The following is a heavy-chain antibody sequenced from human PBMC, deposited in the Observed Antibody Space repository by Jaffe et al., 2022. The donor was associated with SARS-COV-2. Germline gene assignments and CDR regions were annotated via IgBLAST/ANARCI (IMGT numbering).Heavy chain of an antibody. CDR1: GGSFSGYY. CDR2: INHSGST. J-gene: IGHJ3*02. D-gene: IGHD6-13*01. CDR3: ARGTKTDGIADAFDI. Sequence: QVQLQQWGAGLLKPSETLSLTCAVYGGSFSGYYWSWIRQPPGKGLEWIGEINHSGSTNYNPSLKSRVTISVDTSKNQFSLKLSSVTAADTAVYYCARGTKTDGIADAFDIWGQGTMVTVSS. V-gene: IGHV4-34*01.